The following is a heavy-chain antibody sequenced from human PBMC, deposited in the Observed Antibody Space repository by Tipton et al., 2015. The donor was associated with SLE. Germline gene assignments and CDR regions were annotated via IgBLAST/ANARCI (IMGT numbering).Heavy chain of an antibody. CDR1: GFTLNNYE. Sequence: SLRLSCVASGFTLNNYEMNWVRQAPGKGLGWVSYFSASGAAIHYADSVTGRFTISRDNDKNSLFLQMNSLRAEDTAVYYCARVNWDGAISYVPFDIWGQGTVVTVSS. CDR3: ARVNWDGAISYVPFDI. D-gene: IGHD4/OR15-4a*01. V-gene: IGHV3-48*03. J-gene: IGHJ3*02. CDR2: FSASGAAI.